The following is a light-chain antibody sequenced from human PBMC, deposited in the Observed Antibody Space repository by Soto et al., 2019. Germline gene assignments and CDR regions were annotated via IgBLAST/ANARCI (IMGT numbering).Light chain of an antibody. Sequence: DIQMTQSPSTLSASVGDRVTITCRASQSISSWLAWYQQKPGKAPKLLIYKASSLESGVPSRFSGSGSGTEFTLTISSLQPDDFATYYCQQFNNYSSTFGQGTRVELK. CDR1: QSISSW. J-gene: IGKJ1*01. V-gene: IGKV1-5*03. CDR2: KAS. CDR3: QQFNNYSST.